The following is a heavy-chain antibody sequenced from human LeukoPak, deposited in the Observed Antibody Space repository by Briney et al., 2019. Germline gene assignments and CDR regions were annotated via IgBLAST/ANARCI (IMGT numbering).Heavy chain of an antibody. CDR2: ISGSSSYI. J-gene: IGHJ4*02. V-gene: IGHV3-21*01. Sequence: GGSLRLSCAASGFTFSSYSVNWVRQAPGKGLEWVSSISGSSSYIYYADSVKGRFTISRDNARNSLYLQMNSLRAEDTAVYYCARAAPYYDSSGYYYYFDYCGQGTLVTVSS. CDR3: ARAAPYYDSSGYYYYFDY. CDR1: GFTFSSYS. D-gene: IGHD3-22*01.